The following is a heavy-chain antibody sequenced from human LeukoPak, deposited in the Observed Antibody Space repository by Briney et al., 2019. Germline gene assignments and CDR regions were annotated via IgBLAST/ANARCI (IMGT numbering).Heavy chain of an antibody. Sequence: SETLSLTCTVSGXSISSYHWSWIRQPPGKGLEWIGYIYYSGSTNYNPSLKSRVTISVDTSKNQFSLKLSSVTAADTAVYYCARDGSSSWYGEFDYWGQGTLVTVSS. CDR3: ARDGSSSWYGEFDY. CDR1: GXSISSYH. D-gene: IGHD6-13*01. J-gene: IGHJ4*02. CDR2: IYYSGST. V-gene: IGHV4-59*01.